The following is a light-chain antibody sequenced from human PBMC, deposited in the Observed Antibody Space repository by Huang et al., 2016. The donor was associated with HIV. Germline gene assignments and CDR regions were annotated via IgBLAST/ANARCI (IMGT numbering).Light chain of an antibody. V-gene: IGKV1-39*01. CDR3: QQSFSVPRT. J-gene: IGKJ1*01. CDR2: TAS. Sequence: DIQMTQSPPSLSASVGDRVTFTCRANQTISKSLNWYQQNPGRAPKLLIYTASTLESGVPSRFSGSGSGSRFTLNITNLQPEDFATYYCQQSFSVPRTFG. CDR1: QTISKS.